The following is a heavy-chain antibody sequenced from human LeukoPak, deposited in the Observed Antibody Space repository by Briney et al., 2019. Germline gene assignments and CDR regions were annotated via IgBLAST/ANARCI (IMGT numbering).Heavy chain of an antibody. J-gene: IGHJ3*02. V-gene: IGHV3-7*01. D-gene: IGHD6-6*01. CDR2: IKQGGNEK. CDR3: ARDVDQGVEHLAGAFDI. CDR1: GFTFSSYW. Sequence: GGSLRLSCAASGFTFSSYWMSWVRQAPGKGLEWVASIKQGGNEKYYVDSVKGRFIMSRDNAKNSLYLQMNSLRAEDSALYYCARDVDQGVEHLAGAFDIWGQGTMVTVSS.